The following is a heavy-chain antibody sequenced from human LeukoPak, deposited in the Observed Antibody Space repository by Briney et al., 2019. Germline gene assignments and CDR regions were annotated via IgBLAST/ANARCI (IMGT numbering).Heavy chain of an antibody. V-gene: IGHV1-69*04. Sequence: SVKVSCKASGGTFSSYAISWVRQAPGQGLEWVGRIIPILGIANYAQKFQGRVTITADKSTSTAYMELSSLRSEDTAVYYCARAKAYCGGDCAEYFQHWGQGTLVTVSS. D-gene: IGHD2-21*02. CDR3: ARAKAYCGGDCAEYFQH. CDR1: GGTFSSYA. CDR2: IIPILGIA. J-gene: IGHJ1*01.